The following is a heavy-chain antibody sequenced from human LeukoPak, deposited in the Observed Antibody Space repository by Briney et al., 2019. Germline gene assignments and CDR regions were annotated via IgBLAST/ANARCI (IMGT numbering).Heavy chain of an antibody. CDR1: GYSFTSYW. V-gene: IGHV5-10-1*01. D-gene: IGHD6-19*01. CDR3: ARQDPIAVAGDY. J-gene: IGHJ4*02. Sequence: GESLKISCKGSGYSFTSYWISWVRQMPGKGLEWMGRIDPSDSYTYYSPSFQGHVTISADKSISTAYLQWSSLKASDTAMYYCARQDPIAVAGDYWGQGTLVTVSS. CDR2: IDPSDSYT.